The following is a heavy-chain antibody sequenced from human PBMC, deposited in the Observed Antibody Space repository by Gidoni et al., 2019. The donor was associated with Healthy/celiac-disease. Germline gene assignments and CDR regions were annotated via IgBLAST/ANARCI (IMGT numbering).Heavy chain of an antibody. CDR3: AKDRGRDGYNYLDY. J-gene: IGHJ4*02. CDR2: IRYDGSNK. D-gene: IGHD5-12*01. V-gene: IGHV3-30*02. Sequence: QVQLVESGGGVVQPGGSLRLSCAASGFTFSSYGMHWVRQAPGQGLEWVAFIRYDGSNKYYADSVKGRFTISRDNSKNTLYLQMNSLRAEDTAVYYCAKDRGRDGYNYLDYWGQGTLVTVSS. CDR1: GFTFSSYG.